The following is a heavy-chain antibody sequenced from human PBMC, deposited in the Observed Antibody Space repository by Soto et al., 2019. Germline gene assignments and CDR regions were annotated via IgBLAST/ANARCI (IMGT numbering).Heavy chain of an antibody. CDR1: GFTFSSYA. J-gene: IGHJ4*02. CDR2: ISGSGGST. Sequence: GGSLRLSCAASGFTFSSYAMSWVRQAPGKGLEWVAAISGSGGSTYYADSVKGRFTISRDNSKNTLYLQMNSLRAEDTAVYYCAKGTYYDILTGYDYWGQGTLVTVSS. D-gene: IGHD3-9*01. CDR3: AKGTYYDILTGYDY. V-gene: IGHV3-23*01.